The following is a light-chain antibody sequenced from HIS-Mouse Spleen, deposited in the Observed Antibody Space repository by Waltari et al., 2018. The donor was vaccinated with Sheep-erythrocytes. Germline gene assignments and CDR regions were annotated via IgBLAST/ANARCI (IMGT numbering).Light chain of an antibody. J-gene: IGLJ3*02. V-gene: IGLV1-47*01. Sequence: QSVLTQPPSASGTPGQRVTISCSGSSSNIGRNYVYWYQQLPGMAPKLLIYRNNQRPSGVPDRFSGSKSGTSASLAISGLRYEDEADYYCAAWDDSLSGNWVFGGGTKLTVL. CDR2: RNN. CDR1: SSNIGRNY. CDR3: AAWDDSLSGNWV.